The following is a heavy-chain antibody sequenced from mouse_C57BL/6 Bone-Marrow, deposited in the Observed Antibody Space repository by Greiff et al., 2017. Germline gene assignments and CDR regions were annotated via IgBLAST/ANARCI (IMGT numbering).Heavy chain of an antibody. D-gene: IGHD4-1*01. J-gene: IGHJ3*01. CDR2: IYPGSGST. CDR1: GYTLTRYW. CDR3: AVTGTSRAY. Sequence: QVQLQQPGAELVKPGASVKMSCKASGYTLTRYWLTWVKQRPGQGLEWIGDIYPGSGSTKYNEKFKSKATLTVDTSSSTAYMQLSSLTSEDSAVYYCAVTGTSRAYWGQGTLVTVSA. V-gene: IGHV1-55*01.